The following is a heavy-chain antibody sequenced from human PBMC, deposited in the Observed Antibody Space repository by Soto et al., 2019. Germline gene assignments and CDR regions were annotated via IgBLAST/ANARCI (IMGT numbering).Heavy chain of an antibody. V-gene: IGHV3-11*01. J-gene: IGHJ4*02. CDR3: ARDLGYYASSGYFDY. CDR2: IDSSGSII. D-gene: IGHD3-22*01. Sequence: QVQLVESGGGLVKPGGSLRLSCAASGFTFSDYYMSWIRRAPGKGLEWVSFIDSSGSIIYYADSVKGRFTISRDNAKNSLYLQMNSLRAEETAGYYCARDLGYYASSGYFDYWGQGNLVTVSS. CDR1: GFTFSDYY.